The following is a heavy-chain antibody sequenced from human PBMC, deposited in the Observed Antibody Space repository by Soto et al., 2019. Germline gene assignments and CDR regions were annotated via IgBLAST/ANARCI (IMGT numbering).Heavy chain of an antibody. Sequence: SETLSLTCAVSGYSISSGYYWGWIRQPPGKGLEWVGSIYHSGSTYYNPSLKSRVTISVDTSKNQFSLKLSSVTAADTAVYYCASVLRFLEQFDPWGQGTLVTVSS. CDR3: ASVLRFLEQFDP. V-gene: IGHV4-38-2*01. D-gene: IGHD3-3*01. CDR1: GYSISSGYY. J-gene: IGHJ5*02. CDR2: IYHSGST.